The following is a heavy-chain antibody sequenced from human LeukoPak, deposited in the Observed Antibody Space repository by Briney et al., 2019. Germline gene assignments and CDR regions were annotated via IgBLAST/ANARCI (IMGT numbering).Heavy chain of an antibody. J-gene: IGHJ4*02. CDR2: ISTGTYI. CDR3: TREQAREASATVVGDY. V-gene: IGHV3-48*01. D-gene: IGHD4-23*01. Sequence: QSGGSLRLSCEASGFTFTTYSMTWVRQAPGKGLEWISHISTGTYIAYTDSVKGRFTISRDNAKNSLFLQMNSLRAEDTAVYYCTREQAREASATVVGDYWGQGTLVTVSS. CDR1: GFTFTTYS.